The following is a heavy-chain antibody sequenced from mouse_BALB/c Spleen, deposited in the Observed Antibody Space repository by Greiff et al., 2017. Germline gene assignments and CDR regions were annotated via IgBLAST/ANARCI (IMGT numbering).Heavy chain of an antibody. CDR3: ARYGGYDGYPFAY. V-gene: IGHV1-18*01. D-gene: IGHD2-3*01. J-gene: IGHJ3*01. CDR1: GYTFTEYT. CDR2: INPNNGGT. Sequence: VQLQQSGPELVKPGASVKLSCKTSGYTFTEYTMHWVQQSHGKSLEWIGGINPNNGGTSYNQKFKGKATLTVDKSSSTAYMELRSLTSEESAVYDWARYGGYDGYPFAYWGQGTLVTVSA.